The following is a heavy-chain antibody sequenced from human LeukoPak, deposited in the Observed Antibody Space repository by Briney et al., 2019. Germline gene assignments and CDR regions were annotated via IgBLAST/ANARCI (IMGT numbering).Heavy chain of an antibody. J-gene: IGHJ4*02. D-gene: IGHD2/OR15-2a*01. CDR2: IKQDVSEK. CDR3: ARGGAPGFSFDY. CDR1: GFTFSSYW. Sequence: GGSLRLSCAASGFTFSSYWMSWVRQAPGKGLVWVANIKQDVSEKYYVDSVKGRFTISRDNAKNALYLQMNSLRAEDTAVYYCARGGAPGFSFDYWGQGTLVAVS. V-gene: IGHV3-7*01.